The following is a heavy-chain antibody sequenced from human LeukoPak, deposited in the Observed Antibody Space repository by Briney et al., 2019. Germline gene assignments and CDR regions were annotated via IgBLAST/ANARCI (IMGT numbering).Heavy chain of an antibody. D-gene: IGHD3-9*01. Sequence: GESLRISCKGSGYSFTTYWISWVRQMPGKGLEWMGRIDPSDSYTDYSPSFQGHVTISADKSISTAYLQWSSLKASDTAMYYCARHSRYYDILTGPDYWGQGTLVTVSS. CDR2: IDPSDSYT. J-gene: IGHJ4*02. CDR3: ARHSRYYDILTGPDY. V-gene: IGHV5-10-1*01. CDR1: GYSFTTYW.